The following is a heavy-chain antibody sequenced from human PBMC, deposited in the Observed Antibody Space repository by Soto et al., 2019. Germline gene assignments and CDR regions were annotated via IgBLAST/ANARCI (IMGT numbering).Heavy chain of an antibody. V-gene: IGHV3-30-3*01. Sequence: GGSLRLSCAASGFTFSSYAMHWVRQAPGKGLEWVAVISYDGSNKYYADSVKGRFTISRDNSKNTLYLQMNSLRTEDTAIYHCAKDAGGDSYSTAWYEFDNRGQGTLVTLSS. J-gene: IGHJ4*02. CDR3: AKDAGGDSYSTAWYEFDN. CDR2: ISYDGSNK. CDR1: GFTFSSYA. D-gene: IGHD2-2*01.